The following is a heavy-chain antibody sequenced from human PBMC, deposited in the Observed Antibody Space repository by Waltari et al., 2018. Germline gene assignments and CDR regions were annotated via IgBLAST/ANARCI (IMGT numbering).Heavy chain of an antibody. CDR3: VRATVTWSLYFDY. Sequence: QVQLQESGPGLVKPSETLSLTCTVSGGSISSYYWSWIRQPAGKGLEWIGRIYTSGSPNYIPSLQSRVTMSVDTSKNQFSLKLSSVTAADTAVYYCVRATVTWSLYFDYWGQGTLVTVSS. V-gene: IGHV4-4*07. CDR2: IYTSGSP. CDR1: GGSISSYY. J-gene: IGHJ4*02. D-gene: IGHD4-4*01.